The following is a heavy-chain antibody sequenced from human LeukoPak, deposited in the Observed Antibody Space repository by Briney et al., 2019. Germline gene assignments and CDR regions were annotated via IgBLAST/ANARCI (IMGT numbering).Heavy chain of an antibody. D-gene: IGHD6-6*01. CDR1: RFIFSNYA. V-gene: IGHV3-48*02. CDR2: IAGTSSI. CDR3: ARGRAARRLFSFGY. J-gene: IGHJ4*02. Sequence: GGSLRLSCAASRFIFSNYAMSWVRQAPGKGLEWVSCIAGTSSISYADSVKGRFTISRDNVKNSLYLQMNSLRDEDTAVYYCARGRAARRLFSFGYWGQGTLVTVSS.